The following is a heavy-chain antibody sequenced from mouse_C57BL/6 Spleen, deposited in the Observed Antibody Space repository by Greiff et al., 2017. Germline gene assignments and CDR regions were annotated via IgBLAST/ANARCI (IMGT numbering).Heavy chain of an antibody. CDR1: GYTFTDYY. J-gene: IGHJ4*01. Sequence: EVQLQQSGPVLVKPGASVKMSCKASGYTFTDYYMNWVKQSHGKSLEWIGVINPYNGGTSYNQKFKGKATLTVDKSSSTAYMELNSLTSEDSAVYYCARDYDDAMDYWGQGTSVTVSS. CDR2: INPYNGGT. CDR3: ARDYDDAMDY. D-gene: IGHD2-4*01. V-gene: IGHV1-19*01.